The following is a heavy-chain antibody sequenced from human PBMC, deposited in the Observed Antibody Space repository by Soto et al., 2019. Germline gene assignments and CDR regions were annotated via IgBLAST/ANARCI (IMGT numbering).Heavy chain of an antibody. V-gene: IGHV4-4*02. CDR1: GGSISSSNW. J-gene: IGHJ5*02. Sequence: SETLSLTCAVSGGSISSSNWWSWVRQPPGNGLEWIGEIYHSGSTYYNPSLKSRVTISVDKSKNQFSLKLSSVTAADTAVYYCARVWTTVTNWFDPWGQGTLVTVSS. D-gene: IGHD4-17*01. CDR2: IYHSGST. CDR3: ARVWTTVTNWFDP.